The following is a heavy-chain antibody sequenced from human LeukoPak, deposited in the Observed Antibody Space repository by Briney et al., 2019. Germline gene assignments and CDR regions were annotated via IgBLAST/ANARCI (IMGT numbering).Heavy chain of an antibody. CDR2: ISGSGGST. CDR1: GFTFTSYA. V-gene: IGHV3-23*01. Sequence: GGSLRLSCAASGFTFTSYAMTWARQAPGKGLEWVSGISGSGGSTDYADSVRGRFTISRDNSKNTLFLQMNSLRAEDTAVYYCAKVLNIYHYYGMDVWGQGTTVTVSS. CDR3: AKVLNIYHYYGMDV. J-gene: IGHJ6*02. D-gene: IGHD2/OR15-2a*01.